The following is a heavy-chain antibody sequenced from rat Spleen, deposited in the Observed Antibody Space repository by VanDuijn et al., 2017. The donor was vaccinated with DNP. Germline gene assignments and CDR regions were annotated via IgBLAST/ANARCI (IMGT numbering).Heavy chain of an antibody. J-gene: IGHJ3*01. Sequence: QVQLKESGPGLVQPSQTLSLTCTVSGFSLASFGVSWVRQPPGKGLEWIAAVSSGGDTYYNSALKSRLSISRDTSKSQVFLKKNSLQTEDTAIYFCTSRGAYWGQGTLVTVSS. CDR1: GFSLASFG. CDR2: VSSGGDT. CDR3: TSRGAY. D-gene: IGHD1-11*01. V-gene: IGHV2S12*01.